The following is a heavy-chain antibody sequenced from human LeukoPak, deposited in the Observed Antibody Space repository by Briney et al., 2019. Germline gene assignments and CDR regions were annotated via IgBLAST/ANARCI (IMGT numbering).Heavy chain of an antibody. CDR3: AKRPGFPYYYYGMDV. CDR2: ISGSGGST. J-gene: IGHJ6*02. D-gene: IGHD1-14*01. Sequence: GGSLILSCAASGFTFSSYAMSWVRQAPGKGLEWVSAISGSGGSTYYADSVKGRFTISRDNSKNTLYLQMNSLRAEDTAVYYCAKRPGFPYYYYGMDVWGQGTTVTVSS. CDR1: GFTFSSYA. V-gene: IGHV3-23*01.